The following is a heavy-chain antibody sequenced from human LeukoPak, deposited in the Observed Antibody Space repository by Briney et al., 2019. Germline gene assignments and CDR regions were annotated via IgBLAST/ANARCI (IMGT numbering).Heavy chain of an antibody. V-gene: IGHV3-30*18. CDR1: GFTFSSYG. CDR2: ISYDGSNK. CDR3: AKGSSAVY. J-gene: IGHJ4*02. D-gene: IGHD3-22*01. Sequence: PGGSLRLSCAASGFTFSSYGMHWVRQAPGKGLEWVAVISYDGSNKYYADSVKGRFTISRDNSKNTLYLQMNSLRAEDTAVYYCAKGSSAVYWGQGTLVTVSS.